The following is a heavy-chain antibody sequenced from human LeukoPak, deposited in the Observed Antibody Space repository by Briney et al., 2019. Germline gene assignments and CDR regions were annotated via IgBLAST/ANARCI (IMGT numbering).Heavy chain of an antibody. J-gene: IGHJ5*02. D-gene: IGHD3-22*01. CDR1: GYTFSNHG. CDR2: ISAKNGKT. CDR3: ARPNNYYDDNGFYNWFDP. Sequence: ASVKVSCTASGYTFSNHGISWVRQAPGQGPEWMGWISAKNGKTKYAEKFQGRVTMTTDAPTSTAYMELRSLRSDDTAVYYCARPNNYYDDNGFYNWFDPWGQGTLVTVSS. V-gene: IGHV1-18*01.